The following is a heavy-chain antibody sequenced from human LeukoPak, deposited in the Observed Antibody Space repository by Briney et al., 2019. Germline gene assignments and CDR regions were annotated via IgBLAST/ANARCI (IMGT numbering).Heavy chain of an antibody. CDR3: ARTLITSGGASFDY. V-gene: IGHV1-46*04. D-gene: IGHD3-16*01. J-gene: IGHJ4*02. CDR2: INPNGGST. Sequence: ASVKVSCKATGYTFTNYYMHWVRQAPGQGLEWMGIINPNGGSTTYTQKLQGRVTMTRDTSTTTVYMELSSLRPEDTAVYYCARTLITSGGASFDYWGQGTLVTVSS. CDR1: GYTFTNYY.